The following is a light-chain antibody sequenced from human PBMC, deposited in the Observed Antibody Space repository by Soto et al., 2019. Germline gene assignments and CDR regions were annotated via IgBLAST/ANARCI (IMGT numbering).Light chain of an antibody. J-gene: IGKJ2*01. CDR2: KAS. CDR3: QQYNDYLYT. Sequence: DIQMTHSPPTLSASVGKRGTITGRASQSIIYWLAWYQQKPGKATKLLIYKASSLESGVPSRFSGSGSETEFTLTITSLQPDDFATYYCQQYNDYLYTFGQGTKLEIK. CDR1: QSIIYW. V-gene: IGKV1-5*03.